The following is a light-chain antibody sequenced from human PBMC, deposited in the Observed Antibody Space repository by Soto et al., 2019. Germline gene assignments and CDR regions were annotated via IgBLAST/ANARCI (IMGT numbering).Light chain of an antibody. CDR1: QSVTSN. J-gene: IGKJ5*01. CDR3: QQSTKWPPSNT. CDR2: TAS. V-gene: IGKV3-11*01. Sequence: EIVMTQSPATLSVSPGERATLSCRASQSVTSNLAWYQQKPGQAPRLLIYTASNRAAGVPARFSGSGSGTDFTLTVSSLEPEDFAVYYCQQSTKWPPSNTFGQGTRLEIK.